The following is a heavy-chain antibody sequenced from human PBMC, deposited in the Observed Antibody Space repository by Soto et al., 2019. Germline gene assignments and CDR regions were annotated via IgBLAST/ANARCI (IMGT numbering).Heavy chain of an antibody. CDR1: GFTFSSYG. CDR3: ASEYCSGGSCYYYGMDV. D-gene: IGHD2-15*01. J-gene: IGHJ6*02. CDR2: IWYDGSNK. Sequence: QVQLVESGGGVVQPGRSLRLSCAASGFTFSSYGMHWVRQAPGKGLEWVAVIWYDGSNKYYADSVKGRFTISRDNSKNTLDLQMNSLRAEDTAVDYCASEYCSGGSCYYYGMDVWGQGTTVTVSS. V-gene: IGHV3-33*01.